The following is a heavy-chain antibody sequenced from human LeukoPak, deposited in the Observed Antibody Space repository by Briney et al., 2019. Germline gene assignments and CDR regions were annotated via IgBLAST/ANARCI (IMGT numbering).Heavy chain of an antibody. CDR3: ARGGGNRHFDS. Sequence: SETLSLTCSVSVGFTTYDYWNWIREPAGKAPEWIGRIHTTGSTNYNPSLKSRLTMTLDKSKKQFSLKVTSMTTADTALYYCARGGGNRHFDSWGQGILVTVSS. CDR1: VGFTTYDY. D-gene: IGHD2-15*01. CDR2: IHTTGST. V-gene: IGHV4-4*07. J-gene: IGHJ4*02.